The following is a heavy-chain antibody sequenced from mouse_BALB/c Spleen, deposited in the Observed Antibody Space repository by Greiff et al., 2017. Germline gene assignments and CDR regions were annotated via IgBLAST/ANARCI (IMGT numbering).Heavy chain of an antibody. CDR2: IWAGGST. Sequence: VKLMESGPGLVAPSQSLSITCTVSGFSLTSYGVHWVRQPPGKGLEWLGVIWAGGSTYYNSALMSRLSISKDNSKSQVFLKMNSLQTDDTAMYYCARDPYYGNSYAMDYWGQGTSVTVSS. D-gene: IGHD2-10*01. J-gene: IGHJ4*01. CDR1: GFSLTSYG. CDR3: ARDPYYGNSYAMDY. V-gene: IGHV2-9*02.